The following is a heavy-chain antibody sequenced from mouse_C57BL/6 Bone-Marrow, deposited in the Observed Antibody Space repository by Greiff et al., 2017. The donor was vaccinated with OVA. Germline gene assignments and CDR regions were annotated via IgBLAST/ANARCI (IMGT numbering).Heavy chain of an antibody. CDR1: GYTFTDYN. D-gene: IGHD3-2*02. Sequence: VQLQQSGPELVKPGASVKIPCKASGYTFTDYNMDWVKQSPGKSLEWIGDINPNNGGTIYNQKFKGKATLTVDKSSSTAYMELRSLTSEDTAVYYCGRECSGTGAWFAYWGQGTLVTVSA. V-gene: IGHV1-18*01. J-gene: IGHJ3*01. CDR2: INPNNGGT. CDR3: GRECSGTGAWFAY.